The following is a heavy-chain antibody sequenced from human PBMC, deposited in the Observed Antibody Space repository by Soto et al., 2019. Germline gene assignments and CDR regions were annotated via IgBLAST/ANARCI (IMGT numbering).Heavy chain of an antibody. J-gene: IGHJ6*03. CDR1: GYTFTSYA. Sequence: ASVKVSCKASGYTFTSYAMHWVRQAPGQRLEWMGWINAGNGNTKYSQKFQGRVTITRDTSASTAYMELSSLRSEDTAVYYCARESIAAAGYYYYYIDVWGKGTTVTVSS. CDR2: INAGNGNT. D-gene: IGHD6-13*01. CDR3: ARESIAAAGYYYYYIDV. V-gene: IGHV1-3*01.